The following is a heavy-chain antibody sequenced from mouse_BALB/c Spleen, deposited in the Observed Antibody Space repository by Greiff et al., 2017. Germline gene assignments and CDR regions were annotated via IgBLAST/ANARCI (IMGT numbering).Heavy chain of an antibody. CDR3: ASPYGNYGGFAY. CDR2: INPSNGRT. Sequence: QVQLQQPGADLVKPGASVKLSCKASGYTFTSYWMHWVKQRPGQGLEWIGEINPSNGRTNYNEKFKSKATLTVDKSSSTAYMQLSSLTSEDSAVYYCASPYGNYGGFAYWGQGTLVTVSA. V-gene: IGHV1S81*02. D-gene: IGHD2-10*02. CDR1: GYTFTSYW. J-gene: IGHJ3*01.